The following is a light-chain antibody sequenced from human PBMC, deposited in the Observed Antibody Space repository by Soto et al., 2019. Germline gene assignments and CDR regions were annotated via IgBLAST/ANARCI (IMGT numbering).Light chain of an antibody. V-gene: IGKV3-20*01. CDR3: QQYGNSPPNT. CDR1: RSVSSSY. Sequence: EIVLTQSPGTRSLSPRERATLSCRASRSVSSSYLAWYQQKPGQAPRLLIYGASSRATGIPDRFSGSGSGTDFTLTISRLEPEDFAVYFCQQYGNSPPNTFGQGTKVEIK. CDR2: GAS. J-gene: IGKJ2*01.